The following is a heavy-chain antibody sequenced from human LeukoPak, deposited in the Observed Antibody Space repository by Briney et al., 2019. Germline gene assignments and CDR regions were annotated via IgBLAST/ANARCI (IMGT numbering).Heavy chain of an antibody. V-gene: IGHV3-9*01. D-gene: IGHD6-6*01. J-gene: IGHJ4*02. CDR1: GFTFDDYA. Sequence: RTGRSLRLSCAAPGFTFDDYAMHWVRQAPGKGLERVSGISWNSGTIGYADSVKGRFTISRDNAKKSLFLQMNSLRAEDTALYYCAKGLYSTSSGQFDYWGQGTPVTVSS. CDR3: AKGLYSTSSGQFDY. CDR2: ISWNSGTI.